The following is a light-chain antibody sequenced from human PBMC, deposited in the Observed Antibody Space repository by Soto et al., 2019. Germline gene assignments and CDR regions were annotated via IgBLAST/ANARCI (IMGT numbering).Light chain of an antibody. J-gene: IGKJ4*01. CDR3: QQYDTYPLT. Sequence: DIQLTQSPSTLSASVGDRVTITCRASQSLSDWVAWYQQIPGTAPKLLIYRAYSLEDGVPSRFSGSGSGTEFTLTISSLQPDDFATYYCQQYDTYPLTFGGGTKVEIK. V-gene: IGKV1-5*03. CDR2: RAY. CDR1: QSLSDW.